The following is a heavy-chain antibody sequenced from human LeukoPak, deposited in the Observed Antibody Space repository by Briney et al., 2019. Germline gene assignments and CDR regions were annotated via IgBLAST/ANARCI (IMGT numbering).Heavy chain of an antibody. Sequence: GASVKVPCKASGYTFTGYYMHWVRQAPGQGLEWMGWINPNSGGTNYAQKFQGRVTMTRDTSISTAYMELSRLRSDDTAVYYCARDLSFISAFNYYDSSVYYPWGQGTLVTVSS. D-gene: IGHD3-22*01. CDR3: ARDLSFISAFNYYDSSVYYP. CDR2: INPNSGGT. J-gene: IGHJ4*02. V-gene: IGHV1-2*02. CDR1: GYTFTGYY.